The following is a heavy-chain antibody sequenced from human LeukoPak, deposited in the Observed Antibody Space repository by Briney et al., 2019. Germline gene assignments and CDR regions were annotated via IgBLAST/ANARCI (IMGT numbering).Heavy chain of an antibody. CDR1: GFTFSSYS. Sequence: PGGSLRLSCTASGFTFSSYSMNWVRQAPGKGLEWVSYISSSSSTIYYSDSVEGRFTISRDHAKNSLYLQMNSLRDEDTAVYYCARTYSSGWSLDYWGQGTLVTVSS. J-gene: IGHJ4*02. CDR2: ISSSSSTI. CDR3: ARTYSSGWSLDY. D-gene: IGHD6-19*01. V-gene: IGHV3-48*02.